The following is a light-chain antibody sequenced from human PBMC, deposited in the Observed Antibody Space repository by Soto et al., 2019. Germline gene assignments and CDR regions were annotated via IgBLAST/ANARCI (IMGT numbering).Light chain of an antibody. CDR2: NVN. CDR1: SSDIGGHNS. J-gene: IGLJ1*01. Sequence: QSALTQPASVSGSPGQSIAISCTGTSSDIGGHNSVSWYQQHPGKAPKLMIYNVNNRPSGVSNRFSGSKSGNTASLTISGLLAEDEAAYYCTSFTSASTYVFGAGTKLTVL. CDR3: TSFTSASTYV. V-gene: IGLV2-14*01.